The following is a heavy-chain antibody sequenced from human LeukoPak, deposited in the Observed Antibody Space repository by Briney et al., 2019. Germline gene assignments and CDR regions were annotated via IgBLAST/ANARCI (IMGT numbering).Heavy chain of an antibody. Sequence: GGSLRLSCVASGFTFRSQSMHWVRQLPGEGLVWVAHIDGGGSRTNYADSMKGRFTITRDNAKNTLYLEMNSLKVEDTAVYYCASSLGSQYENWFHPWGQRTQVIVSS. D-gene: IGHD3-3*01. J-gene: IGHJ5*02. CDR2: IDGGGSRT. V-gene: IGHV3-74*01. CDR3: ASSLGSQYENWFHP. CDR1: GFTFRSQS.